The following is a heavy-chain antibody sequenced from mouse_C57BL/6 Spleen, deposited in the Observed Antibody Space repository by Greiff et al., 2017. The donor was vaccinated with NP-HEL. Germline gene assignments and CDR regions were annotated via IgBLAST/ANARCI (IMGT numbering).Heavy chain of an antibody. Sequence: QVHVKQPGAELVKPGASVKLSCKASGYTFTSYWMQWVKQRPGQGLEWIGEIDPSDSYTNYNQKFKGKATLTVDTSSSTAYMQLSSLTSEDSAVYYCARRGDGYPYAMDYWGQGTSVTVSS. D-gene: IGHD2-3*01. CDR1: GYTFTSYW. CDR3: ARRGDGYPYAMDY. CDR2: IDPSDSYT. J-gene: IGHJ4*01. V-gene: IGHV1-50*01.